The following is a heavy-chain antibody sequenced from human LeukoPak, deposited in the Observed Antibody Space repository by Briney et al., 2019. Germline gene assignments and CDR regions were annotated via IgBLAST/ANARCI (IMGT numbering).Heavy chain of an antibody. D-gene: IGHD3-22*01. CDR3: AKRTFYSDSSSYRAFDY. Sequence: GGSLRLSCAASGFTFSSYVMSWVRQAPGKGLEWVSGISGSGGTTYYADSVKGRFTISRDNSKNTLYLQMNSLRAEDTAVYYCAKRTFYSDSSSYRAFDYWGQGTLVTVSS. V-gene: IGHV3-23*01. CDR1: GFTFSSYV. CDR2: ISGSGGTT. J-gene: IGHJ4*02.